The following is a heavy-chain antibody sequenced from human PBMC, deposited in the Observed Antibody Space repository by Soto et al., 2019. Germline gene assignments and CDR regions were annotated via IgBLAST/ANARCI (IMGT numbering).Heavy chain of an antibody. CDR3: ARTDCSSTSCYTGDGVYYYYYGMDV. D-gene: IGHD2-2*02. Sequence: ASVKVSCKASGGTFSSYAISWVRQAPGQGLEWMGGIIPIFGTANYAQKFQGRVTITADKSTSTAYMELSSLRSEDTAVYYCARTDCSSTSCYTGDGVYYYYYGMDVWGQGTTVTVSS. J-gene: IGHJ6*02. V-gene: IGHV1-69*06. CDR2: IIPIFGTA. CDR1: GGTFSSYA.